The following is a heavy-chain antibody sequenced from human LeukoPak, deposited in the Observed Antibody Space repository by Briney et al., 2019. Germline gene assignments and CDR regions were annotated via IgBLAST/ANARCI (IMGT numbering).Heavy chain of an antibody. D-gene: IGHD5-12*01. CDR3: AHYSGYDYFDY. J-gene: IGHJ4*02. CDR1: GFSLSTTGVG. CDR2: IYWNDDK. Sequence: ESGPTLVKPTQSLTLTCTFSGFSLSTTGVGVAWIRQPPGKALEWLALIYWNDDKRYSPSLKSSLTITKDTSKNQVVLTMTNMDPVDTATYYCAHYSGYDYFDYWGQGTLVTVSS. V-gene: IGHV2-5*01.